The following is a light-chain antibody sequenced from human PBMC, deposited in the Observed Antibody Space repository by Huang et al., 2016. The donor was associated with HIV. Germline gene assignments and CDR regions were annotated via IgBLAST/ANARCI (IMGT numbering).Light chain of an antibody. J-gene: IGKJ2*01. CDR3: QQYFGSPPT. Sequence: DIQMTQSPSSLSASEGDSVCITCRASQAISNSLAWYQQEPGKAPKLLLSAASRLESGVPSRFSGSGSGTDYILTITSLQPEDFATYYCQQYFGSPPTFGQGTNLDIK. CDR1: QAISNS. V-gene: IGKV1-NL1*01. CDR2: AAS.